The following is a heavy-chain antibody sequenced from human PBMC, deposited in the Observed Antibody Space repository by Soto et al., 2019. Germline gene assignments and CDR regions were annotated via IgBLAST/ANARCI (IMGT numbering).Heavy chain of an antibody. V-gene: IGHV3-23*01. D-gene: IGHD5-12*01. CDR1: GFTFSSFA. Sequence: GGSLRLSCAASGFTFSSFAMAWVRQAPGKGLEWVSGISGSGGRTNHADSVKGRFTISRDNSKKTLSLHIDSLRAEDTAVYYCSRLTLATIYYYYAMDVWGQGTTVTVSS. CDR2: ISGSGGRT. CDR3: SRLTLATIYYYYAMDV. J-gene: IGHJ6*02.